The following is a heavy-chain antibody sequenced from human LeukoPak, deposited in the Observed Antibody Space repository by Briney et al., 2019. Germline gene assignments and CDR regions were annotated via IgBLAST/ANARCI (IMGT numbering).Heavy chain of an antibody. V-gene: IGHV3-53*01. Sequence: PGGSLRLPCAASGFTVSSNYMSWVRQAPGKGLEWVSVIYSGGSTYYADSVKGRFTISRDNSKNTLYLQMNSLRAEDTAVYYCAKDMDVSIYGYNFDYWGQGTLVTVSS. CDR3: AKDMDVSIYGYNFDY. D-gene: IGHD5-24*01. J-gene: IGHJ4*02. CDR1: GFTVSSNY. CDR2: IYSGGST.